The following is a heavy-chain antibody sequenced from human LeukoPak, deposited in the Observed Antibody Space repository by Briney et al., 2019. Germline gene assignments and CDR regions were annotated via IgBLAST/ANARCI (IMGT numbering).Heavy chain of an antibody. D-gene: IGHD1-26*01. Sequence: ASVTVSCKASGYTFTSFGISWVRQAPGQGREGGGWISAYNGETNSEQKLQGRVSMTTDTYKSKDSMELTSLTSDDTAVYYCARDQLVGATAVTFDYWGQATLVPVS. CDR1: GYTFTSFG. V-gene: IGHV1-18*01. J-gene: IGHJ4*02. CDR2: ISAYNGET. CDR3: ARDQLVGATAVTFDY.